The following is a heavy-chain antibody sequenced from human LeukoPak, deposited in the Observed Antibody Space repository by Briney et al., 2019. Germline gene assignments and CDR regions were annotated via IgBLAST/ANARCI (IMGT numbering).Heavy chain of an antibody. D-gene: IGHD3-22*01. V-gene: IGHV4-61*02. Sequence: SETLSLTCTVSGGSISSGSYYWSWIRQPAGKGLEWIGRIYTSGSTNYNPSLKSRVTISVDTSKNQFSLKLSSVTAADTAVYYCARDYYHDSSGYVFDYWGQGTLVTVSS. CDR2: IYTSGST. CDR1: GGSISSGSYY. CDR3: ARDYYHDSSGYVFDY. J-gene: IGHJ4*02.